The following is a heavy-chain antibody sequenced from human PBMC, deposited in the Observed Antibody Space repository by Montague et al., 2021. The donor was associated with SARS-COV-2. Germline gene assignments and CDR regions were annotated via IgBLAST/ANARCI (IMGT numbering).Heavy chain of an antibody. CDR3: ARWDPQTLTLIGLRGKSASDY. CDR2: INHSGTT. Sequence: SETLSLTCAVYGGSFSGYYWTWIRQPPWKGLEWIAEINHSGTTNYNFNPSLRSRFTISVDTSKSQFSLKLSSVTAADTGVYYCARWDPQTLTLIGLRGKSASDYWGQGTLVTVSS. J-gene: IGHJ4*02. CDR1: GGSFSGYY. D-gene: IGHD4-23*01. V-gene: IGHV4-34*01.